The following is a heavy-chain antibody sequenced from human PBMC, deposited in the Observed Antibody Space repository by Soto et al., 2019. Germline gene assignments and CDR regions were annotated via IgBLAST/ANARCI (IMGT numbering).Heavy chain of an antibody. V-gene: IGHV3-30*03. CDR1: GFTFSSYG. Sequence: QVQLVESGGGVVQPGRSLRLSCAASGFTFSSYGMHWVRQAPGKGLEWVAVISYDGSNKYYADSVKGRFTISRDNSKNTLYLQMNSLRAEDTAVYYCARDSIVGAAGNPFDPWGQGTLVTVSS. J-gene: IGHJ5*02. CDR3: ARDSIVGAAGNPFDP. D-gene: IGHD1-26*01. CDR2: ISYDGSNK.